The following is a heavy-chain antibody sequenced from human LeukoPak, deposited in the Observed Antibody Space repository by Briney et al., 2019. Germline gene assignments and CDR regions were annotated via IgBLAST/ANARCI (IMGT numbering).Heavy chain of an antibody. V-gene: IGHV4-39*01. Sequence: PSETLSLTCTVSGGSISSSSYYWGWTRQPPGKGLEWIGSIYYSGSTYYNPSLKSRVTISVDTSKNQFSLKLSPVTAADTAVYYCARAQTYYDILTGYFEVYAFDIWGQGTMVTVSS. CDR1: GGSISSSSYY. J-gene: IGHJ3*02. D-gene: IGHD3-9*01. CDR2: IYYSGST. CDR3: ARAQTYYDILTGYFEVYAFDI.